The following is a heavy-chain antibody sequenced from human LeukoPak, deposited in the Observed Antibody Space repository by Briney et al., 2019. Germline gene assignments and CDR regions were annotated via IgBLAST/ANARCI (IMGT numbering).Heavy chain of an antibody. D-gene: IGHD6-13*01. J-gene: IGHJ6*02. CDR1: GYTFTSYD. CDR2: MNPNSGNT. V-gene: IGHV1-8*01. Sequence: ASVKVSCKASGYTFTSYDINWVRQATGQGLEWMGWMNPNSGNTGYAQKFQGRVTMTRNTSIGTAYMELSSLRSEDTAVYYCARHSSSWYFYYYYGMDVWGQGTTVAVSS. CDR3: ARHSSSWYFYYYYGMDV.